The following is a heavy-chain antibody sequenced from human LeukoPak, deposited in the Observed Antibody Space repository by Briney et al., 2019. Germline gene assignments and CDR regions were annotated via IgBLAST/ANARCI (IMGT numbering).Heavy chain of an antibody. D-gene: IGHD6-19*01. CDR2: INHSGST. Sequence: PSETLSLTCAAYGGYFSGYYWSWIRQPPGKGLEWIGEINHSGSTNYNPSLKSRVTTSVDTSKNQFSLKLSSVTAADTAVYYCERYGLSSGWTFDYWGQGTLVTVSS. V-gene: IGHV4-34*01. CDR1: GGYFSGYY. J-gene: IGHJ4*02. CDR3: ERYGLSSGWTFDY.